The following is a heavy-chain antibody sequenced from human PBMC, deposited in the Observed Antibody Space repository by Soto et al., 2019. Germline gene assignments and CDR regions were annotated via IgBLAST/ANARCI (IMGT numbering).Heavy chain of an antibody. CDR1: GFTFSSHW. CDR2: IKKDGSEE. J-gene: IGHJ3*01. V-gene: IGHV3-7*01. Sequence: GGSLRLSCAASGFTFSSHWMTWVRQAPGKGLEWVAHIKKDGSEENYVDSVKGRFTISRDNAKNSLFLQMNSLRVEDTAVYFCARDSGFCHRAGCQGDAFDLWGQGSVVTVSS. CDR3: ARDSGFCHRAGCQGDAFDL. D-gene: IGHD2-2*03.